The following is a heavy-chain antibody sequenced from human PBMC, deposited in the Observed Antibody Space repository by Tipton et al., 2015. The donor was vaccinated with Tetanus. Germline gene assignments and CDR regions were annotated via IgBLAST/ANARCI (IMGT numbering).Heavy chain of an antibody. J-gene: IGHJ4*02. CDR2: IYYSGST. Sequence: TLSLTCTVSGGSISSFNYYWGWVRQPPGKGLEWIGSIYYSGSTYYNPSLRSRVTLSVDTSNTQFSLRVTSVTAADTAVYYCARVRRGATTDLDYWGQGTLVTVSS. CDR3: ARVRRGATTDLDY. CDR1: GGSISSFNYY. D-gene: IGHD5-12*01. V-gene: IGHV4-39*07.